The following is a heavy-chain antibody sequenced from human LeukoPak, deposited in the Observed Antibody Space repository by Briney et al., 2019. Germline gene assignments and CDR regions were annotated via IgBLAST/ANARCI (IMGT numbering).Heavy chain of an antibody. D-gene: IGHD1-26*01. J-gene: IGHJ4*02. CDR2: IYYSGST. CDR3: ARLPAGASDY. CDR1: GGSISSSSYY. Sequence: SETLSLTCTVSGGSISSSSYYWGWIRQPQGKGLEWIGSIYYSGSTYYNPSLKSRVTISVDTSKNQFSLKLSSVTAADTAVYYCARLPAGASDYWGQGTLVTVSS. V-gene: IGHV4-39*01.